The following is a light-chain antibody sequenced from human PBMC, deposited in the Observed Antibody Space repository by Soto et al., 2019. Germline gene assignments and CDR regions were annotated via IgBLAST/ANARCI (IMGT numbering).Light chain of an antibody. Sequence: QSALTQPRSVSGSPGPTVTISCTGTSSDVGGYNFVSWYQQHPGKAPKLMIYDVSQRPSGVPDRFSASKSGNTASLTISWLQAEDEADYYCCSYAGSYTLFGGGTKRTVL. V-gene: IGLV2-11*01. J-gene: IGLJ2*01. CDR3: CSYAGSYTL. CDR2: DVS. CDR1: SSDVGGYNF.